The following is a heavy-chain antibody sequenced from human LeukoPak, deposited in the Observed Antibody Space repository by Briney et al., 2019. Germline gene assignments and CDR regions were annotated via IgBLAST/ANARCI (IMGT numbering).Heavy chain of an antibody. J-gene: IGHJ4*02. Sequence: GGSLEISCKGSECTFTTYWIGLVRQLPGKGLEWMGIIYPGDSDIRYSPSFRGQVTISADKYSSTAYLQWSSLKASDSAMYYCVRHMTSITTGFDYWGQGTLLTVSS. CDR3: VRHMTSITTGFDY. CDR2: IYPGDSDI. CDR1: ECTFTTYW. V-gene: IGHV5-51*01. D-gene: IGHD3-22*01.